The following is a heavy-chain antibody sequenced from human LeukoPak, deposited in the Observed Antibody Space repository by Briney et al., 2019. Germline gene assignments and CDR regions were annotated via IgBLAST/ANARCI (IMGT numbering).Heavy chain of an antibody. Sequence: GASVKVSCKASGYTFTSYGISWVRQAPGQGLEWMGWISAYNGNTNYAQKLQGRVTMTTDTSTSTAYMELSSLRSEDTAVYYCARGFGVVTPDRLYYFDYWGQGTLVTVSS. CDR3: ARGFGVVTPDRLYYFDY. V-gene: IGHV1-18*01. J-gene: IGHJ4*02. CDR1: GYTFTSYG. CDR2: ISAYNGNT. D-gene: IGHD3-3*01.